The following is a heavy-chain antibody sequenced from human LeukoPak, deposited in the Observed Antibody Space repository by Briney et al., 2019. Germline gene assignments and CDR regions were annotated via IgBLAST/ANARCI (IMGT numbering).Heavy chain of an antibody. CDR1: GFTFANAW. CDR2: IKSKRDGGAT. CDR3: TTDPYYYDSSGYYGSPDY. J-gene: IGHJ4*02. D-gene: IGHD3-22*01. V-gene: IGHV3-15*01. Sequence: GGSLRLSCAASGFTFANAWMNWVRKAPGKGLEWVGRIKSKRDGGATDYAAPVKGRFTISRDDSKNTLYLQMNSLKTEDTAVYYCTTDPYYYDSSGYYGSPDYWGQGTLVTVSS.